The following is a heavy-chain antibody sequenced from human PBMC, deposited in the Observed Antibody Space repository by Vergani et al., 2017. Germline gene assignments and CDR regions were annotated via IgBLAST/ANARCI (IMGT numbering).Heavy chain of an antibody. CDR3: VRVKGSNWNDHLYDI. V-gene: IGHV3-72*01. Sequence: EVQLLESGGGLVQPGGSLRLSCTASGFTFSDHDMDWVRQAPGKGLEWVGRIRNKANDYTTQYAASVKGRFTISRDDSKSYLYLQMNSLQTEDTALYYCVRVKGSNWNDHLYDIWGQGTLVTVSS. D-gene: IGHD1-1*01. J-gene: IGHJ3*02. CDR1: GFTFSDHD. CDR2: IRNKANDYTT.